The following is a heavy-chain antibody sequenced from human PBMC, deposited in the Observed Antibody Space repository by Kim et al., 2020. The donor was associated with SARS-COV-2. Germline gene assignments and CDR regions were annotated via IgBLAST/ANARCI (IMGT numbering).Heavy chain of an antibody. CDR2: VTHIGAT. D-gene: IGHD1-26*01. Sequence: SETLSLTCAVSGGSLNGYFWTWIRQSPEKGLEWIGEVTHIGATYHNPSLGSRVSISVDPSNNQMFLRLSSVTAADTAVYYCAGGFREAWEVGRVWGQGLLVTVSS. J-gene: IGHJ4*02. V-gene: IGHV4-34*01. CDR1: GGSLNGYF. CDR3: AGGFREAWEVGRV.